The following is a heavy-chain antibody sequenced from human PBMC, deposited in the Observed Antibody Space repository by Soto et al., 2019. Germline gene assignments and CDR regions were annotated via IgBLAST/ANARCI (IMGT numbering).Heavy chain of an antibody. CDR2: IYWNDDK. V-gene: IGHV2-5*01. D-gene: IGHD3-16*01. J-gene: IGHJ4*02. CDR3: AHSPWGAAPDY. CDR1: GFPLSALGVG. Sequence: ITLKESGPTLVKPTETLTRTCTVSGFPLSALGVGVGWIRPPPGKALEWLAIIYWNDDKRYSPSQKSRLTITKDTSKNQVILTMTTTDPVDTSKYYCAHSPWGAAPDYWGQGTLVTVSS.